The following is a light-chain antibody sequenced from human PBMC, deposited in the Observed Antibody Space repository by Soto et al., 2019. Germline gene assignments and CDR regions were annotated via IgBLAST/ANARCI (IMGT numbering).Light chain of an antibody. CDR3: HQYNKWPPYT. CDR2: WAS. J-gene: IGKJ2*01. V-gene: IGKV4-1*01. Sequence: DIVMTQSPDSLAVSLGERATINCKSSQSVLYSSNNKNYLAWYQQKPGQPPKLLIYWASTRESGVPDRFSGSGSGTDFTLTISSLQAEDVAVYYCHQYNKWPPYTFGQGTKLDIK. CDR1: QSVLYSSNNKNY.